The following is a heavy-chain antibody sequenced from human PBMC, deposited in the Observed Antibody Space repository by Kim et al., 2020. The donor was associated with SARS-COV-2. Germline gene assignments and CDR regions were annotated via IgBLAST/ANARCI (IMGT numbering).Heavy chain of an antibody. CDR3: ARSGRSPSGTRTPYFDS. J-gene: IGHJ4*02. CDR1: GDSVSIDSAA. Sequence: SQTLSLTCAISGDSVSIDSAAWNWIRQSPSRGLEWLGRTYYRSKWYNDYAVSVKSRITINPDTSKNQFSLQLNSVTPEDTAVYYCARSGRSPSGTRTPYFDSWGQGTLVTVSS. V-gene: IGHV6-1*01. D-gene: IGHD3-10*01. CDR2: TYYRSKWYN.